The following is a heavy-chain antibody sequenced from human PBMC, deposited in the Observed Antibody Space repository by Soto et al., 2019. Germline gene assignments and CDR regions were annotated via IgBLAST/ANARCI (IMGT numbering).Heavy chain of an antibody. D-gene: IGHD3-22*01. CDR3: ARDYYDSSGYLLY. Sequence: PSETLSLTCTVSGGSISSGGYYWSWIRQHPGKGLEWIGYIYSSGSTYYNPSLKSRVAMSVDTSKNQFSLKLSSVTAADTAVYYCARDYYDSSGYLLYWGQGTLVTVSS. CDR2: IYSSGST. J-gene: IGHJ4*02. V-gene: IGHV4-31*03. CDR1: GGSISSGGYY.